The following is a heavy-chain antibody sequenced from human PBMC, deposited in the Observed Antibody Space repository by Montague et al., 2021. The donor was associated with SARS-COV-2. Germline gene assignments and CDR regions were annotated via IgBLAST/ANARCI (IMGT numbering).Heavy chain of an antibody. D-gene: IGHD3-3*01. CDR3: ARGTTVSSSGYYTGWFDP. Sequence: SETLSLTCTASGGSINSSYWSWIRQPPGRGLEWIGYIYYRGSTNYNPSLNSRATISVDTSKNQFSLKLSSVTAADTAVYYCARGTTVSSSGYYTGWFDPWGQGTLVTVSS. J-gene: IGHJ5*02. CDR1: GGSINSSY. V-gene: IGHV4-59*08. CDR2: IYYRGST.